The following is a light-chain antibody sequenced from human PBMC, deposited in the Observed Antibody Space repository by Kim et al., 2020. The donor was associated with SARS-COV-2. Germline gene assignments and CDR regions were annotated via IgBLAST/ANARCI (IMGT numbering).Light chain of an antibody. CDR2: RAS. Sequence: DIQMTQSPGTLSASVGDRVTISCRASPSIGTYLAWYQQKPGKAPRLLIYRASSLEIGVPSRFSGSGSGTEFTLTISSLQPDDFATYYCQHYLNYWGAFGQGTKVDIK. V-gene: IGKV1-5*03. J-gene: IGKJ1*01. CDR3: QHYLNYWGA. CDR1: PSIGTY.